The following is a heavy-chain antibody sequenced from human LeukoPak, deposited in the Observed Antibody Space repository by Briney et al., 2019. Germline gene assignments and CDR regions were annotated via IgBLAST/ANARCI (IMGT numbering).Heavy chain of an antibody. CDR2: IATHNGGT. CDR1: GYTFGSDG. V-gene: IGHV1-18*04. D-gene: IGHD2-8*02. Sequence: ASVKVSCKASGYTFGSDGISWLRQAPGQRPEWMGWIATHNGGTNYAQRFQGRITLTIDRSTSTAYMELTSLSLDDTAVYYCARDGPPWSDALHIWGRGTMVSVSP. J-gene: IGHJ3*02. CDR3: ARDGPPWSDALHI.